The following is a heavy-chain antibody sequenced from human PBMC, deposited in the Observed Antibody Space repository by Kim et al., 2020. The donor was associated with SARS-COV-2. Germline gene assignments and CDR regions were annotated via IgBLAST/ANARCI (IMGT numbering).Heavy chain of an antibody. CDR2: IIPIFGTA. J-gene: IGHJ4*02. Sequence: SVKVSCKASGGTFSSYAISWVRQAPGQGLEWMGGIIPIFGTANYAQKFQGRVTITADESTSTAYMELSSLRSEDTAVYYCARAVYYYGSGSYYNVPLSYYFDYWGQGTLVTVSS. V-gene: IGHV1-69*13. D-gene: IGHD3-10*01. CDR3: ARAVYYYGSGSYYNVPLSYYFDY. CDR1: GGTFSSYA.